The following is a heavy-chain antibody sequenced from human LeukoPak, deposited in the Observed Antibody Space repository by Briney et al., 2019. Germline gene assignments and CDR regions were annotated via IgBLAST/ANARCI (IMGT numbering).Heavy chain of an antibody. CDR1: GGSISSYY. D-gene: IGHD3-22*01. CDR3: ARSYYYDSSGYYHDY. Sequence: SETLSLTCTVSGGSISSYYWSWIRQPPGKGLEWIGYIYHSGSTNYNPSLKSRVTISVDTSKNQFSLKLSSVTAADTAVYYCARSYYYDSSGYYHDYWGQGTLVTVSS. CDR2: IYHSGST. J-gene: IGHJ4*02. V-gene: IGHV4-59*01.